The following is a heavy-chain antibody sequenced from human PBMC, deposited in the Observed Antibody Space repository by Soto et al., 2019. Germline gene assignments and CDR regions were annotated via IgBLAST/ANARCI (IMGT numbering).Heavy chain of an antibody. Sequence: EVQLVESGGDLVEPGGSLGLSCAASGFSFSSHWMVWVRQAPGKGLVWVSRINGDGTMPSYADSVKGRFTISRDNAKNTVKLQMHSLRVEATAIYYCARGMAGSGTANDYWGRGILVTVSS. D-gene: IGHD6-19*01. CDR3: ARGMAGSGTANDY. CDR1: GFSFSSHW. CDR2: INGDGTMP. J-gene: IGHJ4*02. V-gene: IGHV3-74*01.